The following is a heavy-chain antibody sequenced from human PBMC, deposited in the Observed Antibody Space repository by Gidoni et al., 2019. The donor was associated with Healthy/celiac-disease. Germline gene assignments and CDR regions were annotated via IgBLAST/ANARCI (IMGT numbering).Heavy chain of an antibody. D-gene: IGHD6-13*01. Sequence: QVQLVESGGGLVKPGGSLRLSCAASGFTFSDYYMGWIRQAPGKGLEWVSYISSSGSTIYYADSVKGRFTIARDNAKNSLYLQMNSLRAEDTAVYYCARDPRYSSSWYYFDYWGQGTLVTVSS. J-gene: IGHJ4*02. CDR1: GFTFSDYY. CDR3: ARDPRYSSSWYYFDY. V-gene: IGHV3-11*01. CDR2: ISSSGSTI.